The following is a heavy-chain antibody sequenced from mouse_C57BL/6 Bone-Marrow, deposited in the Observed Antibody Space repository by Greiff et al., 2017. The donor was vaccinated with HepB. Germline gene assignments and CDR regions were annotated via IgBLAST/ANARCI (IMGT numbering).Heavy chain of an antibody. CDR3: SSFDGNYFDF. D-gene: IGHD2-3*01. V-gene: IGHV14-4*01. CDR1: GFNIKDDY. Sequence: DVKLVESGAELVRPGASVKLSCTASGFNIKDDYIHWVNQRPEQGLEWIGWIDPEIGDTEYASKFQGKATITSDTSSNTAYLQLSSLTSEDTAVYYCSSFDGNYFDFWGQGTPLTVAS. J-gene: IGHJ2*01. CDR2: IDPEIGDT.